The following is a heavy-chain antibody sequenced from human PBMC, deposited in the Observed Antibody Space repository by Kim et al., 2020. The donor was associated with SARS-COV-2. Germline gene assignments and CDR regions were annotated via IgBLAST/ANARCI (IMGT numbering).Heavy chain of an antibody. Sequence: GGSLRLSCAASGFTFDDYGMSWVRQAPGKGLEWVSGINWNGGSTGYADSVKGRFTISRDNAKNSLYLQMNSLRAEDTALYYCAREGTMIVVDHAFDIWGQGTMVTVSS. CDR1: GFTFDDYG. J-gene: IGHJ3*02. CDR3: AREGTMIVVDHAFDI. V-gene: IGHV3-20*04. CDR2: INWNGGST. D-gene: IGHD3-22*01.